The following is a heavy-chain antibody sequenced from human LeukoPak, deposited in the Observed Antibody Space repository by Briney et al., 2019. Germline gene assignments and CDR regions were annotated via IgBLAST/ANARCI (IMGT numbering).Heavy chain of an antibody. Sequence: ASVKVSCKASGYTFTSYYMHWVRQAPGQGLEWMGIINPSGGSTSYAQKFQGRVTMTRDTSTSTVYMELRSLRSDDTAVYYCARGVNYYDSSGPWWYFDLWGRGTLVTVSS. V-gene: IGHV1-46*01. CDR3: ARGVNYYDSSGPWWYFDL. CDR2: INPSGGST. CDR1: GYTFTSYY. J-gene: IGHJ2*01. D-gene: IGHD3-22*01.